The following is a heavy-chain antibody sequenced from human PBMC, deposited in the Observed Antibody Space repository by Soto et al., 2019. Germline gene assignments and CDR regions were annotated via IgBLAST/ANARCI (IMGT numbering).Heavy chain of an antibody. D-gene: IGHD2-15*01. J-gene: IGHJ6*02. CDR1: GFTFRTYT. Sequence: GGSLRLSCVASGFTFRTYTMNWVRQAPGKGLEWVSGIRGFSPYTFYAESVKGRFTISRDNAKNSQYLQMNSLGVEDTAVYYCARDRGYDAHDYYHNAMDVWGQGTTVTVSS. CDR2: IRGFSPYT. CDR3: ARDRGYDAHDYYHNAMDV. V-gene: IGHV3-21*01.